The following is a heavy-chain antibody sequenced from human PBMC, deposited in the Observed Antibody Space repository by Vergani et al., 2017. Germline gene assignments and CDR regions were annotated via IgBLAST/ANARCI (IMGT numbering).Heavy chain of an antibody. Sequence: QVQLVESGGGVVQPGRSLRLSCAASGFTFSSYGMHWVRQAPGKGLEWVAVIWYAGSNKYYADSVKGRFTISRDNSKNTLYLQMNSLRAEDTAVYYCARAITAGTGIPFDYWGQGTLVTVSS. D-gene: IGHD6-13*01. CDR3: ARAITAGTGIPFDY. CDR2: IWYAGSNK. V-gene: IGHV3-33*01. J-gene: IGHJ4*02. CDR1: GFTFSSYG.